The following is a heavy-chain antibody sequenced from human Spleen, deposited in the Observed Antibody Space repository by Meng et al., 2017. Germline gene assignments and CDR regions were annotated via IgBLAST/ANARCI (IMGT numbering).Heavy chain of an antibody. D-gene: IGHD6-13*01. J-gene: IGHJ5*02. CDR3: AREGRYSRLNWFDP. CDR2: IYYSGST. V-gene: IGHV4-31*03. Sequence: QGHLTESGPGLVNPSQALSLTCTVSGGSISSGGYYWSWIRQHPGKGLEWIGYIYYSGSTYYNPSLKSRVTISVDTSKNQFSLKLSSVTAADTAVYYCAREGRYSRLNWFDPWGQGTLVTVSS. CDR1: GGSISSGGYY.